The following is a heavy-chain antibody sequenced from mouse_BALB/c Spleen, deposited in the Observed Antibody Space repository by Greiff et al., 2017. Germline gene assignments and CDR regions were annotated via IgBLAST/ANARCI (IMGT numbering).Heavy chain of an antibody. V-gene: IGHV5-9-4*01. D-gene: IGHD4-1*01. CDR2: ISSGGSYT. J-gene: IGHJ4*01. CDR3: ARGLTGPYYAMDY. CDR1: GFTFSSYA. Sequence: VQLKESGGGLVKPGGSLKLSCAASGFTFSSYAMSWVRQSPEKRLEWVAEISSGGSYTYYPDTVTGRFTISRDNAKNTLYLEMSSLRSEDTTMYYCARGLTGPYYAMDYWGQGTSVTVSS.